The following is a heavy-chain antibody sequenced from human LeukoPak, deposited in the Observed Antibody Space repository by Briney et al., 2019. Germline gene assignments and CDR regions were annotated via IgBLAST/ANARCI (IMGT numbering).Heavy chain of an antibody. V-gene: IGHV4-39*02. CDR3: ARDTPEVFGFVTPHYFDY. Sequence: PSETLSLTCTVSGGSISSSYYYWGWIRQPPGKGLEWIGSIYSSGSTYYNPSLKSRVTISVDTSKNQFSLKLTSVTAADTAVYYCARDTPEVFGFVTPHYFDYWGQGILVTVSS. D-gene: IGHD3-3*01. J-gene: IGHJ4*02. CDR2: IYSSGST. CDR1: GGSISSSYYY.